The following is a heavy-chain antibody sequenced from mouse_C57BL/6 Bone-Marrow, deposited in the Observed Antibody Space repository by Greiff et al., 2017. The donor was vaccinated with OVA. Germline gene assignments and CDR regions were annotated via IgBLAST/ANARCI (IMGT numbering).Heavy chain of an antibody. J-gene: IGHJ3*01. Sequence: QVQLQQPGAELVMPGASVKLSCKASGYTFTSYWMHWVKQRPGQGLEWIGEIDPSDSYTNYNQKFKGKSTLTVDTSSSTAYMQLSSLTSEDSAVYSGASPCYDYDGFAYWGQGTLVTVSA. D-gene: IGHD2-4*01. CDR1: GYTFTSYW. V-gene: IGHV1-69*01. CDR2: IDPSDSYT. CDR3: ASPCYDYDGFAY.